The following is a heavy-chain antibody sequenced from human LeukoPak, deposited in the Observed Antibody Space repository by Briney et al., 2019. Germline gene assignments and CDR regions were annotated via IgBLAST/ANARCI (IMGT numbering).Heavy chain of an antibody. J-gene: IGHJ5*02. CDR1: GYTFTGHY. V-gene: IGHV1-2*02. D-gene: IGHD5-18*01. CDR3: ARGGKSRYSYGLYNWFDP. CDR2: INPNSGGT. Sequence: EASVKVSCKASGYTFTGHYMHWVRQAPGQGLEWMGWINPNSGGTNYAQKFQGRVTMTRDTSISTAYMELSRLRSDDTAVYYCARGGKSRYSYGLYNWFDPWGQGTLVTVSS.